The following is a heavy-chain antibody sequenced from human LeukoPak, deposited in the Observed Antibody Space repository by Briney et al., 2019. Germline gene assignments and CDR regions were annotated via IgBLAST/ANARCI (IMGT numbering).Heavy chain of an antibody. V-gene: IGHV3-23*01. CDR2: ISGSGGSI. CDR3: AKEWRGTTVAHAFDI. D-gene: IGHD1-7*01. CDR1: GFTFSSYA. J-gene: IGHJ3*02. Sequence: GGSLRLSCAASGFTFSSYAMNWVRQAPGKGLEWVSGISGSGGSIYYADSVKVRFTISRDNSKNTLYLQMNSLRAEDTAVYYCAKEWRGTTVAHAFDIWGQGTMVTVSS.